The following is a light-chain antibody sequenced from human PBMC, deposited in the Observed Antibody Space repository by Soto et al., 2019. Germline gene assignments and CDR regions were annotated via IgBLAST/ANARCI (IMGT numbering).Light chain of an antibody. V-gene: IGKV2-28*01. CDR2: LGS. CDR3: IQALQTPIT. Sequence: DIVMTQSPLSLPVTPGEPASISCRPSQSLLDSNGYTYLDWYLQKPGQSPQVLVYLGSNRASGVPDRFSGSGSDTDFTLKISRVEAEDAGVYYCIQALQTPITFGQGTRLEIK. CDR1: QSLLDSNGYTY. J-gene: IGKJ5*01.